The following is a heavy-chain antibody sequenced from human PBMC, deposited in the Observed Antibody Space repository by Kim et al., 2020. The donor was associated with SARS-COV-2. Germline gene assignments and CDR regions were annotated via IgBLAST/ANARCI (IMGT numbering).Heavy chain of an antibody. D-gene: IGHD6-19*01. Sequence: ASVKVSCKTSGYTFTSYYMHWVRQAPGQGLEWMAMIKPGDGSTAYGQNFHGRITVTRDTSTTTVSMELRDVTSDDTAIYYCMREGAVIDHWGQGTLLTVSS. J-gene: IGHJ5*02. CDR2: IKPGDGST. CDR3: MREGAVIDH. CDR1: GYTFTSYY. V-gene: IGHV1-46*01.